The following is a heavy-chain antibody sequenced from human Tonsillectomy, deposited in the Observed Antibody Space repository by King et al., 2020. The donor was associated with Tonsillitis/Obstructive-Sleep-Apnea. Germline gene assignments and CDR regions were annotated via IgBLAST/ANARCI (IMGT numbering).Heavy chain of an antibody. D-gene: IGHD2-2*01. Sequence: HVQLVESGGGVVQPGRSLRLSCTASGFTFSPYAMHWVRQAPGKGLEWVAVISYDGSKKYYADSVKGRFTISRDNSKSTLYLQMNSLRVEDTALYYCARVFCSSDSCYILDKWGQGTLVTVSS. J-gene: IGHJ4*02. V-gene: IGHV3-30*04. CDR1: GFTFSPYA. CDR2: ISYDGSKK. CDR3: ARVFCSSDSCYILDK.